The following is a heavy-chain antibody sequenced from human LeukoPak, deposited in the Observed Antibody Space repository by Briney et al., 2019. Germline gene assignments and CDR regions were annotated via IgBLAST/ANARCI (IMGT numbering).Heavy chain of an antibody. CDR3: ARVGYSDFWSGYYWDY. CDR1: GFTFNRYS. D-gene: IGHD3-3*01. V-gene: IGHV3-48*01. J-gene: IGHJ4*02. Sequence: GGSLRLSCAASGFTFNRYSMNWVRQAPGKGLEWISYISSSGTTIYYADSVQGRFIISRDNARNSLYLQMNSLRAEDTAVYYCARVGYSDFWSGYYWDYWGQGTLATVSP. CDR2: ISSSGTTI.